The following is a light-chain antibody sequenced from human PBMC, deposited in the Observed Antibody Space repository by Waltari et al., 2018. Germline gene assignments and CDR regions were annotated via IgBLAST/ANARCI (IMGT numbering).Light chain of an antibody. J-gene: IGLJ2*01. CDR3: SSYAGSNNFVV. Sequence: QSALTQPPSASGSPGQSVTISCTGTSSDIGGYDYVSWYHKHPGKAPKLMIYEVTKRPSGVPGRFSGSKSGDTASLTVSGLQAEDEADYYCSSYAGSNNFVVFGGGTKVTVL. CDR2: EVT. V-gene: IGLV2-8*01. CDR1: SSDIGGYDY.